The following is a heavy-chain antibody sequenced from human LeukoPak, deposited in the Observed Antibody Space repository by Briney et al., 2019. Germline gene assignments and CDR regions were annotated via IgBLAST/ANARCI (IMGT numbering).Heavy chain of an antibody. CDR3: ASDSAVAGFDAFDI. D-gene: IGHD6-19*01. CDR1: GYTFTSYG. V-gene: IGHV1-18*01. CDR2: ISAYNRIT. Sequence: GASVKVSCKASGYTFTSYGIIWVRQAPGQGLEWMGWISAYNRITNSAQQLQGRVTMTTDTSTSTAYMELRSLRSDATAVYSCASDSAVAGFDAFDIWGQGTMVTVSS. J-gene: IGHJ3*02.